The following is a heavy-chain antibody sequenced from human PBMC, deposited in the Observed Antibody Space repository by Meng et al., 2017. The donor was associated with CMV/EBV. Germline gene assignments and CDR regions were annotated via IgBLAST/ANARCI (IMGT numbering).Heavy chain of an antibody. D-gene: IGHD5-24*01. CDR3: AKAPTRRYYFDY. CDR2: ISDSGHIT. J-gene: IGHJ4*02. CDR1: GFSISDYA. Sequence: CEASGFSISDYAMGWVRRAAGRGLERVSVISDSGHITFYAESVKGRFTIGRDISRNTAYLQMNSLRAEDTAVYYCAKAPTRRYYFDYWGQGSLVTVSS. V-gene: IGHV3-23*01.